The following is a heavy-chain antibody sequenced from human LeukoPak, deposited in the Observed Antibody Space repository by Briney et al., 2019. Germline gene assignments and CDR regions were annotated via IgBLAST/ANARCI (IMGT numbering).Heavy chain of an antibody. J-gene: IGHJ4*02. V-gene: IGHV3-23*01. CDR2: ISGSSGNT. Sequence: GGSLRLSCAASGFTFNTYAMSWVRQAPGKGLEWVSAISGSSGNTYYADSVKGRFTFSRDNSKNTLYLQMNSLKAEDTAVYYCARVYGSGSYYADYWGQGTLVTVSS. CDR1: GFTFNTYA. CDR3: ARVYGSGSYYADY. D-gene: IGHD3-10*01.